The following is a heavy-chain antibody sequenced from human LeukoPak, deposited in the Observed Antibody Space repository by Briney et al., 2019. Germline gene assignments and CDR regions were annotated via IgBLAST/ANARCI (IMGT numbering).Heavy chain of an antibody. V-gene: IGHV3-30*18. Sequence: GRSLRLSCAASRFTFSRYGMHWFRQAPGKGLEWVAVISYDGSNKDYADSVKGRFTISRDNSKNTVYLQMNSLRVEDTAVYYCAKEAPWATAMVILIDYWGQGTLVTVSS. CDR3: AKEAPWATAMVILIDY. CDR1: RFTFSRYG. CDR2: ISYDGSNK. J-gene: IGHJ4*02. D-gene: IGHD5-18*01.